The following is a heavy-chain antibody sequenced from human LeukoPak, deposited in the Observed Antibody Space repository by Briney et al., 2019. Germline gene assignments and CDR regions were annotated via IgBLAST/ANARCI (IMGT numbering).Heavy chain of an antibody. CDR2: IYTSGST. V-gene: IGHV4-61*02. J-gene: IGHJ4*02. CDR1: GGSISSGSYY. D-gene: IGHD3-3*01. CDR3: ASGTIFGVVINDY. Sequence: SQTLSLTCIVSGGSISSGSYYWSWIRQPAGKGLEWIGRIYTSGSTNYNPSLKSRVTISVDTSKNQFSLKLSSVTAADTAVYYCASGTIFGVVINDYWGQGTLVTVSS.